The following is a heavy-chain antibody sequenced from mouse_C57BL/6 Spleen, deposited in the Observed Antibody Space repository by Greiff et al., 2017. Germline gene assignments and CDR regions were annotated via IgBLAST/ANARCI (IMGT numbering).Heavy chain of an antibody. J-gene: IGHJ1*03. D-gene: IGHD1-1*01. Sequence: EVKVVESGGGLVKPGGSLKLSCAASGFTFSDYGMHWVRQAPEKGLEWVAYISSGSSTIYYADTVKGRFTISRDNAKNTLFLQMTSLRSEDTAMYYCARGNYGSSFDVWGTGTTVTVSS. CDR2: ISSGSSTI. CDR1: GFTFSDYG. V-gene: IGHV5-17*01. CDR3: ARGNYGSSFDV.